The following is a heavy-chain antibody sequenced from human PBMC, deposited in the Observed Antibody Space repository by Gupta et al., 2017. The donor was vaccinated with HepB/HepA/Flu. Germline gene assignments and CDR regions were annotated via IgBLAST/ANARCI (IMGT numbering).Heavy chain of an antibody. Sequence: QVQLVESGGGVVQPGRSLRLSCAASGFTFSSYGMHWVRQAPGKGLEWVAVIWYDGSNKYYADSVKGRFTISRDNSKNPLYLQMNSLRAEDTAVYYCARDTRGVVTAPYFDYWGQGTLVTVAS. CDR3: ARDTRGVVTAPYFDY. CDR2: IWYDGSNK. CDR1: GFTFSSYG. D-gene: IGHD2-21*02. J-gene: IGHJ4*02. V-gene: IGHV3-33*01.